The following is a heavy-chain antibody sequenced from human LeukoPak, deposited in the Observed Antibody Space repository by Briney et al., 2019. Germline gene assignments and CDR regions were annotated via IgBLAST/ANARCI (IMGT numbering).Heavy chain of an antibody. J-gene: IGHJ5*02. CDR1: GFTFSSYA. Sequence: PGGSLRLSCAASGFTFSSYAMSWVRQAPGKGLEWVSAISGSGGSTYYADSVKGRFTISRDNSKNTLYLQMNSLRAEDTAAYYCAKDGIGYCTNGVCRYNWFDPWGQGTLVTVSS. D-gene: IGHD2-8*01. CDR3: AKDGIGYCTNGVCRYNWFDP. V-gene: IGHV3-23*01. CDR2: ISGSGGST.